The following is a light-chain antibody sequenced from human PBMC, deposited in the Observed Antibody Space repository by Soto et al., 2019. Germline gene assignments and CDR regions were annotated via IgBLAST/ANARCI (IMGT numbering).Light chain of an antibody. V-gene: IGKV3-15*01. Sequence: MVMAQSPVTLSVSPGEGATLSCRASQGVGSSLAWYQQKPGQSPRLLIYGASTRATGTPARFSGSGSGTEFTLTISSLQSEDFEVYYCQRYDNWPPTFGQGTKVDIK. CDR2: GAS. CDR1: QGVGSS. J-gene: IGKJ1*01. CDR3: QRYDNWPPT.